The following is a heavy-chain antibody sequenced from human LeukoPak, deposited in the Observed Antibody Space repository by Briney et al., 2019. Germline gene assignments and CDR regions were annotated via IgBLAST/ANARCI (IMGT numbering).Heavy chain of an antibody. Sequence: GESLKISCKGSGYSFTSYWIGWVRQMPGKGLEWMGIIYPGDSDTRYSPSFQGQVTISADKSISTAYLQWSSLTASDTAIYYCARLEVATIFWDWFDPWGQGTLVTVSS. CDR1: GYSFTSYW. V-gene: IGHV5-51*01. CDR3: ARLEVATIFWDWFDP. CDR2: IYPGDSDT. J-gene: IGHJ5*02. D-gene: IGHD5-12*01.